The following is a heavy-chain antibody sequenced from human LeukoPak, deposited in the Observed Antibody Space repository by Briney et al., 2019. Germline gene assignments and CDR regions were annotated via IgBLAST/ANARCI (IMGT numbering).Heavy chain of an antibody. J-gene: IGHJ5*02. CDR1: GGSISSYY. CDR2: IYTSGST. CDR3: ARVTITAYNWFDP. Sequence: SETLSLTCTVSGGSISSYYWSWIRQPAGKGLEWIGRIYTSGSTNYNPSLKSRVTISVDTSKDQFSLKLSSVTAADRAVYYCARVTITAYNWFDPWGQGTLVTVSS. D-gene: IGHD5-12*01. V-gene: IGHV4-4*07.